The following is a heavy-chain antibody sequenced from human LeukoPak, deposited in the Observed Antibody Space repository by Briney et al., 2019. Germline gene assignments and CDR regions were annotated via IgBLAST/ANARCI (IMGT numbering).Heavy chain of an antibody. Sequence: GESLKISCAASGLTFSGFAMHWVRQAPGQGLDNVAAISGDGGTTYYAKSVKGRFTISRDNSKKTLSLQMGSLRPEDSAIYYCARESHQKRESYYYDCWGQGTLVTVSS. D-gene: IGHD3-16*01. V-gene: IGHV3-64*01. CDR2: ISGDGGTT. CDR1: GLTFSGFA. CDR3: ARESHQKRESYYYDC. J-gene: IGHJ4*02.